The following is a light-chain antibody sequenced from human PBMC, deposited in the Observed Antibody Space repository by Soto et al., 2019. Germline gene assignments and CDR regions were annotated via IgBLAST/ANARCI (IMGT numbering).Light chain of an antibody. V-gene: IGKV3-15*01. CDR2: GAS. CDR1: RSVSSN. CDR3: QQYNDWPPFT. Sequence: ETVMTQSPATLSVSPGERATLSCRASRSVSSNLAWYQQKPGQAPRLLIYGASTRATGIPARFSGGGSGTEFTLTISSLHSEDFAVYYCQQYNDWPPFTFGQGTKVEMK. J-gene: IGKJ2*01.